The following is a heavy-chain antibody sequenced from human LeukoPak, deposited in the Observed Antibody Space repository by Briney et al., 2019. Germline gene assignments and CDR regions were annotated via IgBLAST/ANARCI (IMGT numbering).Heavy chain of an antibody. CDR3: AREYSSGYSYAFDI. CDR1: GFTFSSYA. Sequence: PGRSLRLSCAASGFTFSSYAMHLVRQAPGKGLEWVAVISYDGSNKYYADPVKGRFTISRDNSKNTLYLQMNSLRAEDTAVYYCAREYSSGYSYAFDIWGQGTMVTVSS. V-gene: IGHV3-30*04. CDR2: ISYDGSNK. J-gene: IGHJ3*02. D-gene: IGHD3-22*01.